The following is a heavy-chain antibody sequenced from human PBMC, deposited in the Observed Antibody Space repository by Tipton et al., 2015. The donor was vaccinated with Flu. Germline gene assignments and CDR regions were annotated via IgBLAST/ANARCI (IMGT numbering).Heavy chain of an antibody. V-gene: IGHV4-59*01. CDR3: ARVSSSSSWSQDWYFDP. D-gene: IGHD6-13*01. J-gene: IGHJ2*01. Sequence: TLSLTCTVSGGSISSYYWSWIRQPPGKGLEWIGYIYYSGSTNYNPPLKSRVTISVDTSKNQFSLKLSSVTAADTAVYYCARVSSSSSWSQDWYFDPWGRGTLVTVSS. CDR2: IYYSGST. CDR1: GGSISSYY.